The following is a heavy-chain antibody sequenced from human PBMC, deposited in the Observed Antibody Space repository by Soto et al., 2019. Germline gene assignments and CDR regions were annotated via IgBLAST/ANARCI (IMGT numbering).Heavy chain of an antibody. J-gene: IGHJ3*02. Sequence: PSETLSLTCTVSGGSISSGGYYWSWIRQHPGKGLEWIGYIYYSGSTYYNPSLKSRVTISVDTSQNQFSLKLTSVTAADTAVYYCARGSYDGRAGGVNDRFDIWGQGTMVTVSS. CDR2: IYYSGST. D-gene: IGHD5-12*01. CDR1: GGSISSGGYY. V-gene: IGHV4-31*03. CDR3: ARGSYDGRAGGVNDRFDI.